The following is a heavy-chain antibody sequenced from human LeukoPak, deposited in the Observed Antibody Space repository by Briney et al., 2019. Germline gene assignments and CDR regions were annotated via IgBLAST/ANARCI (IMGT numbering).Heavy chain of an antibody. D-gene: IGHD2-8*02. V-gene: IGHV3-74*01. Sequence: PGGSLRLSCAASGFTFSSYEMNWVRQAPGKGLVWVSRINSDGSSTNYADSVKGRFTISRDNAKNTLYLQVNSLRAEDTAVYYCARDSTFRGTGPNVWGQGTMVIVSS. CDR1: GFTFSSYE. CDR2: INSDGSST. CDR3: ARDSTFRGTGPNV. J-gene: IGHJ3*01.